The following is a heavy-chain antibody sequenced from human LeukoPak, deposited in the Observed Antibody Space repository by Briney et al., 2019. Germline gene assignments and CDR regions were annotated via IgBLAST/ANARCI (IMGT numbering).Heavy chain of an antibody. CDR1: GYTFTRYY. J-gene: IGHJ5*02. V-gene: IGHV1-46*01. Sequence: ASVKVSCKASGYTFTRYYIHWVRQAPGQGLEWMGIINPSGGSTSYAQKFQGRVTMTRDMSTSTVYMELSSLRSEDTAVYYCATTIVEYSSSSYRVWFDPWGQGTLVTVSS. D-gene: IGHD6-6*01. CDR2: INPSGGST. CDR3: ATTIVEYSSSSYRVWFDP.